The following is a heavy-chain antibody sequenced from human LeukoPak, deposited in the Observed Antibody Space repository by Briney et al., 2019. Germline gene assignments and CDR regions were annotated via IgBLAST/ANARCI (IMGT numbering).Heavy chain of an antibody. V-gene: IGHV3-23*01. J-gene: IGHJ4*02. D-gene: IGHD2-2*01. Sequence: PGGSLRLSCAASGFTFSSYAMSWVRQAPGKGLEWVSAIGGSGGSTYYADSVKGRFTISRDNSKNTLYLQMNSLRAEDTAVYYCANSGFDCSSTSCYFDYWGQGTLVTVSS. CDR2: IGGSGGST. CDR1: GFTFSSYA. CDR3: ANSGFDCSSTSCYFDY.